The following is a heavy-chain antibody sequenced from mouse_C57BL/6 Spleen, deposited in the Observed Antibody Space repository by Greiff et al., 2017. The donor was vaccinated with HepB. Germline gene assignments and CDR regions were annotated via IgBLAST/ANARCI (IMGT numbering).Heavy chain of an antibody. J-gene: IGHJ4*01. CDR2: INPNNGGT. Sequence: EVQLQQSGPELVKPGASVKISCKASGYTFTDYYMNWVKQSHGKSLEWIGDINPNNGGTSYNQKFKGKATLTVDKSSSTAYMELRSLTSEDSAVYYCARWSTTVSYYYAMDYWGQGTSVTVSS. CDR3: ARWSTTVSYYYAMDY. D-gene: IGHD1-1*01. V-gene: IGHV1-26*01. CDR1: GYTFTDYY.